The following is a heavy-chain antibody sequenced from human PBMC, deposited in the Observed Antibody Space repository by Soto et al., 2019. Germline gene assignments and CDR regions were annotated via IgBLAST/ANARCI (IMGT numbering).Heavy chain of an antibody. D-gene: IGHD5-12*01. Sequence: PSETLSLTCTVSGGSISSSSYYWGWIRQPPGKGLEWIGSIYYSGSTYYNPTLKSRLIISVDTSKSQFSLKLSSVTAADTAVYYCARRYGASFDYWGQGTLVTVSS. V-gene: IGHV4-39*01. CDR1: GGSISSSSYY. J-gene: IGHJ4*02. CDR2: IYYSGST. CDR3: ARRYGASFDY.